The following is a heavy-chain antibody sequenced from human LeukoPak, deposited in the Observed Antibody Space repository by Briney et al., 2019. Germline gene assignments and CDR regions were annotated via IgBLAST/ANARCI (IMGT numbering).Heavy chain of an antibody. CDR3: ARVGHYSNWGTQWFDP. J-gene: IGHJ5*02. CDR1: GASISSSIYY. D-gene: IGHD7-27*01. Sequence: PSETLSLTCTVSGASISSSIYYWSWIRQPPGKGLEWIGTAYYTGGTYYNPSLSRRVTISVDTSKNQFSLKLTSVTAADTAVYFCARVGHYSNWGTQWFDPWGRGTLVTVSS. V-gene: IGHV4-39*07. CDR2: AYYTGGT.